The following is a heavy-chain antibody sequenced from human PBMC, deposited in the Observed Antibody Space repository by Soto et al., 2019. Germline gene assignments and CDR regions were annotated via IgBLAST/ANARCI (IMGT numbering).Heavy chain of an antibody. V-gene: IGHV1-3*01. CDR3: ARDPGYSYGYN. J-gene: IGHJ4*02. CDR1: GYTFTSYA. Sequence: QVQLVQSGAEVKKPGASVKVSCKASGYTFTSYAMHWVRQAPGQRLEWMGWINAGNGNTKYSPKFQGRVTITGDTSASTAYMELSSLRSEHRAVYYCARDPGYSYGYNWGQGTLVTVYS. D-gene: IGHD5-18*01. CDR2: INAGNGNT.